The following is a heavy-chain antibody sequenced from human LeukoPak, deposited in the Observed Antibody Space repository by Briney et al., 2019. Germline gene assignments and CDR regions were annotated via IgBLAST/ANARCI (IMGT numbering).Heavy chain of an antibody. V-gene: IGHV4-34*01. D-gene: IGHD3-10*01. CDR3: ARGAGYPMAYYMDV. CDR2: INHSGST. CDR1: GGSFSGYY. Sequence: TSETLSLTCAVYGGSFSGYYWSWIRQPPGKGLEWIGEINHSGSTNYNPSLKSRVTISVDTSKNQFSLKLSSVTAADTAVYYCARGAGYPMAYYMDVWGKGTTVTVSS. J-gene: IGHJ6*03.